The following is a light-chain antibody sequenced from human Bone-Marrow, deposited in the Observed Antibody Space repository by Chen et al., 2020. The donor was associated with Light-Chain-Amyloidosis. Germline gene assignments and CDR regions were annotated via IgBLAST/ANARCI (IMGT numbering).Light chain of an antibody. V-gene: IGLV1-51*01. CDR3: GAWDISLSGRV. J-gene: IGLJ3*02. CDR2: DSN. CDR1: SSNIGKNY. Sequence: QSALTQPPSLSAAPGQNVTISCSGSSSNIGKNYVSWYQQLPGTAPKLLIYDSNKRPSGIPDRFSGTQSRTSAALGITGRQTGDEADCYCGAWDISLSGRVFGGGTRLTVL.